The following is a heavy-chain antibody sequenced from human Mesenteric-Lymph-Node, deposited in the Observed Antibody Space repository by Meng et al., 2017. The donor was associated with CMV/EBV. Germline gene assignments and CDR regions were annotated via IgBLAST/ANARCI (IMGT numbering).Heavy chain of an antibody. Sequence: GSLRLSCTVSGGSISSYYWSWIRQPPGKGLEWIGYIYYSGSTNYNPSLKSRVTISVDTSKNQFSLKLSSVTAADTAVYYCASGGIGGGNWFDPWGQGTLVTVSS. CDR2: IYYSGST. CDR1: GGSISSYY. V-gene: IGHV4-59*01. J-gene: IGHJ5*02. CDR3: ASGGIGGGNWFDP. D-gene: IGHD1-26*01.